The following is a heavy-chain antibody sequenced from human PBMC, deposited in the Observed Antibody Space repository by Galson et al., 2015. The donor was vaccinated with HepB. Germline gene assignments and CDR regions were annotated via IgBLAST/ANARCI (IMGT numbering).Heavy chain of an antibody. Sequence: SLRLSCAASGFTFSSYSMNWVRQAPGKGLVWVSRINSDGSSTSYADSVKGRFTISRDNAKNTLYLQMNSLRAEDAAVYYCARALYYYDKIPDAFDIWGQGTMVTVSS. J-gene: IGHJ3*02. CDR2: INSDGSST. V-gene: IGHV3-74*01. CDR1: GFTFSSYS. CDR3: ARALYYYDKIPDAFDI. D-gene: IGHD3-22*01.